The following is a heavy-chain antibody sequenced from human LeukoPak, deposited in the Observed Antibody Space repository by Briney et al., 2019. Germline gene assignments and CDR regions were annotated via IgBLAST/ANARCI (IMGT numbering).Heavy chain of an antibody. CDR1: GFTFSSYG. J-gene: IGHJ4*02. CDR3: AKDDAWLQYGN. D-gene: IGHD5-24*01. Sequence: GGSLRLSCAASGFTFSSYGMHWVRQAPGKGLEWVAVISYDGSNKYYADAVKGRFTISRDNSKNTLYLQMNSLRPEDTAVYYCAKDDAWLQYGNWGRGTLVTVSS. CDR2: ISYDGSNK. V-gene: IGHV3-30*18.